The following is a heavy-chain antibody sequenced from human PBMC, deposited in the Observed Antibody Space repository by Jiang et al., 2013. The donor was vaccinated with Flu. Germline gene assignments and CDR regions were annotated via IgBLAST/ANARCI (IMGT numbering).Heavy chain of an antibody. CDR2: ITPIFATA. V-gene: IGHV1-69*06. D-gene: IGHD3-10*01. Sequence: SGAEVKKPGSSVKVSCKASGGTFNNYAINWLRQAPGQGPVWMGGITPIFATANYAQRFQGRVTITADKSTSTAYMELRSLRSEDTAVYYCARRPDTGTYYYFYWGQGTLVTVSS. CDR1: GGTFNNYA. CDR3: ARRPDTGTYYYFY. J-gene: IGHJ4*02.